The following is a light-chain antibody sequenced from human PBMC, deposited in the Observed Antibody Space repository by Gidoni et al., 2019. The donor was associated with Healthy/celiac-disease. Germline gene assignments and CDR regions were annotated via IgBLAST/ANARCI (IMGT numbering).Light chain of an antibody. V-gene: IGLV2-14*03. Sequence: QSALPQPAPVSWSPGQSLTISCTGTRSDVGGYNYVSWYQHNPGKAPKLMIYDVSNRPSGVSNRFSGSKSGNTASLTISGLQAEDEADYYCSSYTSSSTLPYVFGTGTKVTVL. J-gene: IGLJ1*01. CDR1: RSDVGGYNY. CDR2: DVS. CDR3: SSYTSSSTLPYV.